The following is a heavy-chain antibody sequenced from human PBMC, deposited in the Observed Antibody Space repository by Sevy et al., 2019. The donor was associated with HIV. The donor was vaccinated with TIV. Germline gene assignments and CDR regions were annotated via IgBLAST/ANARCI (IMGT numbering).Heavy chain of an antibody. J-gene: IGHJ6*02. D-gene: IGHD5-18*01. CDR3: AGGYGYAYGMDV. Sequence: ASVKVSCKASGYTFTSYDINWVRQATGQGLEWMGWMNPNSGNTGYAQKFQGRVTMTRNTSISTAYMELSSLRSEDTAVYYCAGGYGYAYGMDVWGQGTTVTVSS. CDR2: MNPNSGNT. CDR1: GYTFTSYD. V-gene: IGHV1-8*01.